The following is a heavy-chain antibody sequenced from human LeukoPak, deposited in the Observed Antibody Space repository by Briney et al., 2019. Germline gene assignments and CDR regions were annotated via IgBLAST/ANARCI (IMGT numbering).Heavy chain of an antibody. D-gene: IGHD1-14*01. Sequence: GGSLRLSCAASGFTVSGNYISWVRQAPGKGLEGVSLISVDGTTYYADPVKGRFTISRDNSKNTVHLQMNSLRPEDAALYYCARDVPPYLTSPWGLDVWGQGTTVIVSS. V-gene: IGHV3-66*01. J-gene: IGHJ6*02. CDR2: ISVDGTT. CDR3: ARDVPPYLTSPWGLDV. CDR1: GFTVSGNY.